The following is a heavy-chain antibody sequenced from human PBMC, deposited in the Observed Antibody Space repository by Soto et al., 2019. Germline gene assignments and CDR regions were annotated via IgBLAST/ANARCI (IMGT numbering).Heavy chain of an antibody. CDR1: GGSISSGGYS. Sequence: SETLSLTCAVSGGSISSGGYSWSWIRQPPGKGLEWIGYIYHSGSTYYNPSLKSRVTISVDRSKNQFSLKLSSVTAADTAVYYCASGAAEMYWLNWFDPWGQGTLVTISS. J-gene: IGHJ5*02. V-gene: IGHV4-30-2*01. D-gene: IGHD2-8*02. CDR2: IYHSGST. CDR3: ASGAAEMYWLNWFDP.